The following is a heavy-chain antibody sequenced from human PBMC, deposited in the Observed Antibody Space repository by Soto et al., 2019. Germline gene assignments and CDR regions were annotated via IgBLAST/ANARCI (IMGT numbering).Heavy chain of an antibody. J-gene: IGHJ4*02. V-gene: IGHV3-9*01. CDR3: VKDVAVAGVEYIFEY. CDR2: ISWMSGSI. D-gene: IGHD6-19*01. CDR1: GFTFDDYA. Sequence: TGGSLRLSCAASGFTFDDYAMHWVRQAPGKGLEWVSGISWMSGSIGYADSVKGRFTISRDNAKNSLYLQMNSLRAEDTAFYYCVKDVAVAGVEYIFEYWGQGSLVTVSS.